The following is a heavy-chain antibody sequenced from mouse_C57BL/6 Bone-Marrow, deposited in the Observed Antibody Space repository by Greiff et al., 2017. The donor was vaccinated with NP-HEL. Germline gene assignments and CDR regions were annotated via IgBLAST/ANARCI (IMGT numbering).Heavy chain of an antibody. D-gene: IGHD2-3*01. J-gene: IGHJ1*03. Sequence: VKVVESGAELVRPGASVKLSCKASGYTFTDYYINWVKQRPGQGLEWIARIYPGSGNTYYNEKFKGKATLTAEKSSSTAYMQLSSLTSEDSAVYFCARNSDGSDWYFDVWGTGTTVTVSS. CDR1: GYTFTDYY. V-gene: IGHV1-76*01. CDR2: IYPGSGNT. CDR3: ARNSDGSDWYFDV.